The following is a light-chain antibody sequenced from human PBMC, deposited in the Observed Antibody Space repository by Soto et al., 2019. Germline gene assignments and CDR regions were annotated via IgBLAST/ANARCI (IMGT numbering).Light chain of an antibody. Sequence: DIQVTPSPSTLSASVGDRVTITCGASQSIGTWLAWYQQKPGKAPKLLIFDASTLESGVPSRFSGSGSGTDFTLTIRGLQPEDFATYYCQQPISFPITFGQGTRLEIK. J-gene: IGKJ5*01. V-gene: IGKV1-5*01. CDR3: QQPISFPIT. CDR1: QSIGTW. CDR2: DAS.